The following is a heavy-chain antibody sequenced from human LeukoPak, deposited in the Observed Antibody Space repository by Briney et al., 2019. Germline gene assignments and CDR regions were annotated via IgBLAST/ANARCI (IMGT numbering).Heavy chain of an antibody. V-gene: IGHV1-46*01. D-gene: IGHD4-17*01. CDR2: INPSGGST. CDR1: GYTFTSYY. CDR3: ARVSEYGDYGGDYYYGMDV. J-gene: IGHJ6*02. Sequence: ASVTVSCKASGYTFTSYYMHWVRQAPGQGLEWMGIINPSGGSTSYAQKFQGRVTMTRDTSTSTVYMELSSLRSEDTAVYYCARVSEYGDYGGDYYYGMDVWGQGTTVTVSS.